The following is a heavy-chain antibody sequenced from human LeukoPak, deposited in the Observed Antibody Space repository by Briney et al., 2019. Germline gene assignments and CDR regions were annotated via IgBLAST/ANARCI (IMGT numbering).Heavy chain of an antibody. J-gene: IGHJ3*02. CDR1: GFTVSSNY. V-gene: IGHV3-53*01. Sequence: GGALRLSCAASGFTVSSNYMSWVRQAPGKGVEWGSVIYSGGSTYYADSVTGRVTVSRENSKNTLYLQMNSLRAEGTSVYYCARADIWRQGTMVTVSS. CDR3: ARADI. CDR2: IYSGGST.